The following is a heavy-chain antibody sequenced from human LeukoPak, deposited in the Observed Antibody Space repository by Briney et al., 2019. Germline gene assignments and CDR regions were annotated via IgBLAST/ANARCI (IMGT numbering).Heavy chain of an antibody. CDR2: ITNSGSTM. CDR3: ARDPPGSHYGMDG. J-gene: IGHJ6*01. V-gene: IGHV3-11*01. Sequence: GGALRLSCAASGLSFSDYYMSWIRQAPGKGLEWGSYITNSGSTMYYADSVKGRFTISRDNAKNSLFLQMNSLRAEDTAVYYCARDPPGSHYGMDGWGQGTTVTVSS. CDR1: GLSFSDYY.